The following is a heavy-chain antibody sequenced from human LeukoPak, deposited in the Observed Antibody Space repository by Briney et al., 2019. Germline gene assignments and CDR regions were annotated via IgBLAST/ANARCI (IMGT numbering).Heavy chain of an antibody. D-gene: IGHD6-6*01. CDR1: GFTFSSYA. V-gene: IGHV3-23*01. Sequence: SGGSLRLSCAASGFTFSSYAITWVRQAPGKGLEWVSAISGSGAYIYHEDSVKGRFTISRDNSKNTLYLQMNSLRAEDTAVYYCAKVLDSSRYWYFDLWGRGTLVTVSS. CDR2: ISGSGAYI. CDR3: AKVLDSSRYWYFDL. J-gene: IGHJ2*01.